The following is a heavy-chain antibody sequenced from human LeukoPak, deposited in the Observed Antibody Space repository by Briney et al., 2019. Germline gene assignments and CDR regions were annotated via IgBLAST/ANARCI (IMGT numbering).Heavy chain of an antibody. CDR1: GYTLTELS. J-gene: IGHJ4*02. Sequence: ASVKVSCKVSGYTLTELSMHWVRQAPGKGLEWMGGFDPEDGETIYAQKFQGRVTITADESTSTAYMELSSLRSEDTAVYYCARYYYDSSGYYYVFDYWGQGTLVTVSS. CDR2: FDPEDGET. CDR3: ARYYYDSSGYYYVFDY. V-gene: IGHV1-24*01. D-gene: IGHD3-22*01.